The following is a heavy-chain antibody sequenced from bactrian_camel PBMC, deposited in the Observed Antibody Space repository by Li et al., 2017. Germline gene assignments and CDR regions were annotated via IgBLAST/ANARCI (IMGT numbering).Heavy chain of an antibody. CDR3: ATDSVGGQ. Sequence: VQLVESGGGQVEAGGSLKLSCTASGDIRTCGVHWLRQAPGKEREGVAGIHPSGRTSYADSVKGRFTISRDNAKNTLYLQMNSLKTEDTAVYYCATDSVGGQRGQGTQVTVSS. CDR2: IHPSGRT. J-gene: IGHJ6*01. V-gene: IGHV3S42*01. CDR1: GDIRTCG. D-gene: IGHD2*01.